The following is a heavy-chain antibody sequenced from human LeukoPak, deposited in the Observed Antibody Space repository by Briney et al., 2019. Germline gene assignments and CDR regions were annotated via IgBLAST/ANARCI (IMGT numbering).Heavy chain of an antibody. J-gene: IGHJ4*02. CDR2: IYYSGST. Sequence: SETLSLTCTVSGGSISSYYWSWLRQPPGKGLEWIGYIYYSGSTNYNPSLKRRVTISVDTSKNQFSLKLSSVTAADTAAYYCARSEYCGGDCYSGLFDYWGQGTLVTVSS. V-gene: IGHV4-59*01. CDR3: ARSEYCGGDCYSGLFDY. CDR1: GGSISSYY. D-gene: IGHD2-21*01.